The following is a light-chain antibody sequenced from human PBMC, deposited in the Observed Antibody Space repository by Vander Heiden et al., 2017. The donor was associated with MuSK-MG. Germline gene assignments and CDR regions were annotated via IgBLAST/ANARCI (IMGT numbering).Light chain of an antibody. Sequence: DIQMTQFPSSLSASVGDRVTITCRASQSISSYLNWYQQKPGKAPKLLIYAASSVQSGVPSRFSGCGSGTDVTLTISRLQPEDFATYYCQQSDSTPYTFGQGTKLEIK. J-gene: IGKJ2*01. CDR1: QSISSY. CDR3: QQSDSTPYT. V-gene: IGKV1-39*01. CDR2: AAS.